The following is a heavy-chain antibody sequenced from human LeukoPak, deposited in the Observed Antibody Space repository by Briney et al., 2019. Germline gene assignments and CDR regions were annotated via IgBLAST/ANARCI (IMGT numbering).Heavy chain of an antibody. D-gene: IGHD3-9*01. CDR3: ARDLFYYDILTGCYKDDAFDI. V-gene: IGHV3-11*06. CDR1: GFTFSDYY. CDR2: ISSSSSYT. J-gene: IGHJ3*02. Sequence: GGSPRLSCAASGFTFSDYYMSWIRQAPGKGLEWVSYISSSSSYTNYADSVKGRFTISRDNAKNSLYLQMNSLRAEDTAVYYCARDLFYYDILTGCYKDDAFDIWGQGTMVTVSS.